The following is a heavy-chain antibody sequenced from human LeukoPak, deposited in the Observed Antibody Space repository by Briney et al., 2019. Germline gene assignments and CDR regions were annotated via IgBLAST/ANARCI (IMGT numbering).Heavy chain of an antibody. Sequence: ASVKVSCKASGYXFTGYYMHWVRQAPGQGLEWMGWINPNSGGTNYAQKFQGRVTMTTDTSTNTAYMELRSLRSDDTAVYYCARGGIDIVTVPVSNWFGPWGQGTLVTVSS. CDR3: ARGGIDIVTVPVSNWFGP. CDR1: GYXFTGYY. CDR2: INPNSGGT. D-gene: IGHD2/OR15-2a*01. J-gene: IGHJ5*02. V-gene: IGHV1-2*02.